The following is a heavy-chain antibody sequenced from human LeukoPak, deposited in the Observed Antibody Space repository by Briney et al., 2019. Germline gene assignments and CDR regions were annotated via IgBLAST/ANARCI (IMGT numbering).Heavy chain of an antibody. CDR3: ARGPPWGYGP. D-gene: IGHD5-12*01. CDR1: GGSFSGYY. Sequence: PSETLSLTCAVYGGSFSGYYWSWIRQPPGKGLEWIGEINHSGSTNYNPSLKSRVTISVDTSKNQFSLELSSVTAADTAVYYCARGPPWGYGPWGQGTLVTVSS. CDR2: INHSGST. J-gene: IGHJ5*02. V-gene: IGHV4-34*01.